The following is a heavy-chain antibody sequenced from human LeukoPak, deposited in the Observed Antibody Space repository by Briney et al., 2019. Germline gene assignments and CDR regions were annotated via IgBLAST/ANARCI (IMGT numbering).Heavy chain of an antibody. CDR3: ARRRMGYDILTGYFLYFDY. CDR1: GGSISSYY. V-gene: IGHV4-4*07. Sequence: PSETLSLTCTVSGGSISSYYWSWIRQPAGKGLEWIGRIYTSGSTNYNPSLKSRVTMSVDTSKNQFSLKLSSVTAADTAVYYCARRRMGYDILTGYFLYFDYWGQGTLVTVSS. CDR2: IYTSGST. J-gene: IGHJ4*02. D-gene: IGHD3-9*01.